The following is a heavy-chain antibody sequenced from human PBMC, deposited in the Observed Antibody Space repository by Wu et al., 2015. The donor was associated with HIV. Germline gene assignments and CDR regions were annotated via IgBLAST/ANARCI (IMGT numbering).Heavy chain of an antibody. CDR3: ASIGNIAAAGTYGFLGY. Sequence: QVQLVQPGAEVKKPGASVKVSCKASGYTFTGYYMHWVRQAPGQGLEWMGWINPNSGGTNYAQKFQGRVTMTRDTSISTAYMELSRLRSDDTAVYYCASIGNIAAAGTYGFLGYWGQGTLVTVSS. V-gene: IGHV1-2*02. D-gene: IGHD6-13*01. J-gene: IGHJ4*02. CDR1: GYTFTGYY. CDR2: INPNSGGT.